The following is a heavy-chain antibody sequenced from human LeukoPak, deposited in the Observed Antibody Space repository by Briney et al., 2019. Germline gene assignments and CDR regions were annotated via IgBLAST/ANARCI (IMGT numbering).Heavy chain of an antibody. CDR2: ISSSSTI. CDR3: AGDGLVKSHDAFDI. CDR1: GFTFSSYS. Sequence: GGSLRLSCAASGFTFSSYSMNWVRQAPGKGLEWVSYISSSSTIYYADSVKGRFTISRDNAKNSLYLQMNSLRAEDTAVYYCAGDGLVKSHDAFDIWGQGTMVTVSS. D-gene: IGHD6-19*01. V-gene: IGHV3-48*01. J-gene: IGHJ3*02.